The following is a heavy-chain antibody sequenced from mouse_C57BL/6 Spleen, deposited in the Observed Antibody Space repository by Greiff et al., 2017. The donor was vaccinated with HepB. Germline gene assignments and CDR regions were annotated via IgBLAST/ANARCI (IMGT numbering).Heavy chain of an antibody. V-gene: IGHV1-15*01. D-gene: IGHD2-5*01. CDR2: IDPETGGT. J-gene: IGHJ4*01. CDR1: GYTFTDYE. Sequence: QVQLKQSGAELVRPGASVTLSCKASGYTFTDYEIHWVKQTPVHGLEWIGAIDPETGGTAYNQKFKGKAILTADKSSSTAYMELRSLTSEDSAVYYCTRGGVYSNPYAMDYWGQGTSVTVSS. CDR3: TRGGVYSNPYAMDY.